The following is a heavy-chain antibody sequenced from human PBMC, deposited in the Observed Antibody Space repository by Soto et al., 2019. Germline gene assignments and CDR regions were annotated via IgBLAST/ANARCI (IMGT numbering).Heavy chain of an antibody. V-gene: IGHV1-69*06. CDR3: ATTISLVRRVITWPIDY. D-gene: IGHD3-10*01. CDR2: IIPIFGTA. CDR1: GGTFSSYA. Sequence: SVKVSCKASGGTFSSYAISWVRQAPGQGLEWMGGIIPIFGTADYAQKFQGRVTITADTSTSTAYMEMSSLRSEGTAVYYCATTISLVRRVITWPIDYWGQGILVTVS. J-gene: IGHJ4*02.